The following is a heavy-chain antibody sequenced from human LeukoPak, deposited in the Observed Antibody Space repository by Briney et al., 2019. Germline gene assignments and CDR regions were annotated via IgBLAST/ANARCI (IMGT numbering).Heavy chain of an antibody. Sequence: GGSLRLSCAASGFTFSSYGMSWVRQAPGKGLEWVSAISGSGGSTYYVESVKGRFTISRDNAKNSLYLQMNSLRAEDTAVYYCARDPIAVAGVFDYWGQGTLVTVSS. V-gene: IGHV3-23*01. CDR3: ARDPIAVAGVFDY. D-gene: IGHD6-19*01. J-gene: IGHJ4*02. CDR1: GFTFSSYG. CDR2: ISGSGGST.